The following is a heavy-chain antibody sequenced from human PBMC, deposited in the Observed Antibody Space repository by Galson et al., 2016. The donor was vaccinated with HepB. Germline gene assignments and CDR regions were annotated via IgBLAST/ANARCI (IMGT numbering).Heavy chain of an antibody. CDR2: ISTYSGNT. V-gene: IGHV1-18*01. Sequence: SVKVSCKASGYTFTTSGISWVRQAPGQGLEWMGWISTYSGNTKYAQKFQGGLTLTTDSSTTTAYMELRSLRFDDTAVYYCARLVGCSGGSCSTSYIAYWGRGTPVTVSS. D-gene: IGHD2-15*01. CDR3: ARLVGCSGGSCSTSYIAY. CDR1: GYTFTTSG. J-gene: IGHJ4*02.